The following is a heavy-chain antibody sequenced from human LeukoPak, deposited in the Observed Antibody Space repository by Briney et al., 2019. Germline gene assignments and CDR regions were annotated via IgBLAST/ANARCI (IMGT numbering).Heavy chain of an antibody. CDR3: ARKNGLDV. V-gene: IGHV3-30*03. CDR2: ILYDGSNK. CDR1: GFTFSSYG. J-gene: IGHJ6*02. Sequence: GGSLRLSCAASGFTFSSYGMHWVRQAPGKGLEWVAVILYDGSNKYYADSVKGRFTISRDNAQNTVYPQMNSLRAEDTAMYYCARKNGLDVWGQGTTVTVSS.